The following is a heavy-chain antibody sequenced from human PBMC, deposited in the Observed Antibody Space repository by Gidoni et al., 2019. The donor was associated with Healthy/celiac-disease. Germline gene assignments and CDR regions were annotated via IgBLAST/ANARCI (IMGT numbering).Heavy chain of an antibody. J-gene: IGHJ3*02. V-gene: IGHV4-59*01. CDR3: ARELEDGYNYAFDI. CDR2: IYYSGST. D-gene: IGHD5-12*01. Sequence: QVQLQESGPGLVKPSETLSLTCTVSGGSISSYYWSWIRQPPGKGLEWIGYIYYSGSTNYNPSLKSRVTISVDTSKNQFSLKLSSVTAADTAVYYCARELEDGYNYAFDIWGQGTMVTVSS. CDR1: GGSISSYY.